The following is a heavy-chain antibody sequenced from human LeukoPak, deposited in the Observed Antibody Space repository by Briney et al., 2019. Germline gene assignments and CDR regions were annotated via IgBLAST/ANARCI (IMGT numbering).Heavy chain of an antibody. CDR3: ARVDRDAYSVFDY. Sequence: GGSLRLSCAASGFTFSRYDMHWVRHATGKGLEWVSAIGTAADTYYLDSVKGRFTISRENAKNSLYLQMNSLRAGDTAVYYCARVDRDAYSVFDYWGQGTLVTVSS. V-gene: IGHV3-13*04. J-gene: IGHJ4*02. CDR2: IGTAADT. CDR1: GFTFSRYD. D-gene: IGHD5-24*01.